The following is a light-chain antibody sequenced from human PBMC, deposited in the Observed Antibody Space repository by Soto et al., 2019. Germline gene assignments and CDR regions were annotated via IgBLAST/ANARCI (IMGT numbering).Light chain of an antibody. J-gene: IGKJ2*01. CDR3: QQYGRSPYT. CDR1: RSVSSS. Sequence: EIVLTQSPGTLSLSPGERATLSCRASRSVSSSLVWYQQKPGQAPRLLIYGASSRATGIPDRFSGSGSGADFTLTISRLEPEDVAVYYCQQYGRSPYTFGQGTRLEIK. V-gene: IGKV3-20*01. CDR2: GAS.